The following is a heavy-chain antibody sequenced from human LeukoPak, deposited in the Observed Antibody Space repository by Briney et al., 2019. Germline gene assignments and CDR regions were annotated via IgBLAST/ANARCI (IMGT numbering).Heavy chain of an antibody. CDR1: GLNFDDSA. Sequence: GGSLRPSCVASGLNFDDSAMHWVRQAPGKGLEWVSLISADGGSTFSADSVKGRFSISRDNSKNSLYLQMNSLRSEDTAMYYCAKESGKFDYWGQGTLVAVSS. CDR3: AKESGKFDY. V-gene: IGHV3-43*02. J-gene: IGHJ4*02. CDR2: ISADGGST.